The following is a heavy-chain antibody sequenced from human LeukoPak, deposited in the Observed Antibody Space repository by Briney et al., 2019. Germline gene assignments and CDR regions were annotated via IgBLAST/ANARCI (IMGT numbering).Heavy chain of an antibody. CDR2: IYWDDDK. CDR1: GFSLSTSGVG. CDR3: AHLRTVLRYFDWFPNYDAFDI. Sequence: SGPTLVKPTQTLTLTCTFSGFSLSTSGVGVGWIRQPPGKALEWLALIYWDDDKRYSPSLKSRLTITKDTSKNQVVLTMTNMDPVDTATYYCAHLRTVLRYFDWFPNYDAFDIWGQGTMVTVSS. J-gene: IGHJ3*02. V-gene: IGHV2-5*02. D-gene: IGHD3-9*01.